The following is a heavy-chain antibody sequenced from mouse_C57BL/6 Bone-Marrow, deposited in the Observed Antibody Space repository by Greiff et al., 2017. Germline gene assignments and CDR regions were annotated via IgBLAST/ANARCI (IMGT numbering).Heavy chain of an antibody. Sequence: QVQLQQSGAELVRPGTSVKVSCKASGYAFTNYLIEWVKQRPGQGLEWIGVINPGSGGPNYNEQFKGKATLTADKSSSTAYMQLSSLTSEDSAVYFCARSTFYAMDYWGQGTSVTVSS. V-gene: IGHV1-54*01. CDR1: GYAFTNYL. CDR2: INPGSGGP. J-gene: IGHJ4*01. CDR3: ARSTFYAMDY.